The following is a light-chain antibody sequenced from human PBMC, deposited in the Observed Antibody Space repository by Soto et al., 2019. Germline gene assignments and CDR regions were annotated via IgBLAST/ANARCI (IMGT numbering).Light chain of an antibody. Sequence: QSVLTQPPSASGSAGQSVSISCTGTSTDVGGYNYVSWYKQHPGKAPKLMIYEVSKRPSGVPDRFSGSKSGNTASLTVSGLQAEDEADYYCSSYAGNNIHYVFGTGTKVIVL. CDR2: EVS. CDR1: STDVGGYNY. J-gene: IGLJ1*01. CDR3: SSYAGNNIHYV. V-gene: IGLV2-8*01.